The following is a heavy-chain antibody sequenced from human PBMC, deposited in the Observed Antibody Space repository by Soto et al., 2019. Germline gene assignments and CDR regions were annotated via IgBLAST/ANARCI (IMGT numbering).Heavy chain of an antibody. Sequence: TGGSLRLSCAVSGLTFTKYAMSWVRQAPGKGLEWVSAISGSGSATHYADSVKGRFTISRDNSKNTLSLQMNSLRVEDTAIYFCAKRSGFDSGLFDYWGQGTLVTSPQ. CDR1: GLTFTKYA. V-gene: IGHV3-23*01. J-gene: IGHJ4*02. D-gene: IGHD5-12*01. CDR3: AKRSGFDSGLFDY. CDR2: ISGSGSAT.